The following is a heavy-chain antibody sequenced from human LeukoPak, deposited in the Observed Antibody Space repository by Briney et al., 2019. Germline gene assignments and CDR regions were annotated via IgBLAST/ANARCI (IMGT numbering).Heavy chain of an antibody. D-gene: IGHD2-15*01. Sequence: GESLKISCKGSGYSFTSYWIGWVRQMPGKGPEWMGIIYPGDSDTRYSPSFQGQVTISADKSISTAYLQWSSLKASDTAMYYCARRNALGYCSGGSCYSDLNWFDPWGQGTLVTVSS. CDR3: ARRNALGYCSGGSCYSDLNWFDP. CDR2: IYPGDSDT. V-gene: IGHV5-51*01. J-gene: IGHJ5*02. CDR1: GYSFTSYW.